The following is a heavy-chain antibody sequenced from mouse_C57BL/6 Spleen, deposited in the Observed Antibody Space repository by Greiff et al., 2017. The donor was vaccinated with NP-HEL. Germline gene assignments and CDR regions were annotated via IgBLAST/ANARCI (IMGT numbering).Heavy chain of an antibody. Sequence: QVQLQQPGAELVKPGASVKLSCKASGYTFTSYWMQWVKQRPGQGLEWIGEIDPSDSYTNYNQKFKGKATLTVDTSSSTAYMQLSSLTSEDSAVYYCARFTGDYWGQGTTLTVSS. V-gene: IGHV1-50*01. D-gene: IGHD4-1*01. CDR1: GYTFTSYW. J-gene: IGHJ2*01. CDR2: IDPSDSYT. CDR3: ARFTGDY.